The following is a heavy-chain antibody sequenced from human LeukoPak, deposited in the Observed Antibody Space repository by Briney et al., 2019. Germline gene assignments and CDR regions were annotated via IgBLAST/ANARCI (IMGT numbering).Heavy chain of an antibody. CDR1: GASSSNHF. J-gene: IGHJ5*02. CDR3: ARDFCSGGSCPKKGDWFDP. CDR2: ISRSGRT. D-gene: IGHD2-15*01. V-gene: IGHV4-59*11. Sequence: SETLSLTCSVSGASSSNHFWSWIRQPPGKGLEWLGSISRSGRTNYNPSLKSRVTMSVDTSKNQFSLKLSSVTAADTAVYYCARDFCSGGSCPKKGDWFDPWGQGTLVTVSS.